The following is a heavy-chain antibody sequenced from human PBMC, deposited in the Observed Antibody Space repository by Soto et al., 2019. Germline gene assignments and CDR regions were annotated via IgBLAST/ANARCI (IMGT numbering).Heavy chain of an antibody. J-gene: IGHJ3*02. D-gene: IGHD2-21*01. V-gene: IGHV4-34*01. CDR1: GGSFSGYY. CDR3: ARFDGGGRGGAIDI. CDR2: INHSGST. Sequence: SENLSLTCAVYGGSFSGYYWSWIRQPPGKGLEWIGEINHSGSTNYNPSLKSRVTISVDRSKNQFSLKLSSVTAADTAVYYCARFDGGGRGGAIDIWGQGILVTVS.